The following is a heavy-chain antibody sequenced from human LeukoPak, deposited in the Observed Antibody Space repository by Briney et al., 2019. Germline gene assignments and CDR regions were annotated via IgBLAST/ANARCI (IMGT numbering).Heavy chain of an antibody. J-gene: IGHJ6*02. Sequence: ASVKVSRKASGYTFTGYYMHWVRQAPGQGLEWMGWINPNSGGTNYAQKFQGRVTITRDTSISTAYMELSRLRSDDTAVYYCARVYSGYDYYYYGMDVWGQGTTVTVSS. V-gene: IGHV1-2*02. CDR1: GYTFTGYY. D-gene: IGHD5-12*01. CDR2: INPNSGGT. CDR3: ARVYSGYDYYYYGMDV.